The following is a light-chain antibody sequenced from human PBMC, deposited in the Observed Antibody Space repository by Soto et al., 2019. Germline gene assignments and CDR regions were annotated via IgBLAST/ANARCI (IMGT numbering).Light chain of an antibody. CDR3: QQRYNWPLT. Sequence: EILLTQSPGTLSLSPGDRATLSCRASQSLGSGYLAWYRQKPGQAPRILIYAASSRATGVPDRFSGSGSGTDFSLTISSLEPEDFAIYYCQQRYNWPLTFGGGTKVDIK. CDR2: AAS. J-gene: IGKJ4*01. CDR1: QSLGSGY. V-gene: IGKV3D-20*02.